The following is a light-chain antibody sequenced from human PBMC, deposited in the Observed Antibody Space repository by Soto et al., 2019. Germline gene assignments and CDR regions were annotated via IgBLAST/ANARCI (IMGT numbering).Light chain of an antibody. J-gene: IGKJ2*01. V-gene: IGKV1-5*01. Sequence: DIQLTQSPSTLSASVGDRVTITCRASQSISKWLAWYQHKPGKAPNLLIFDASRLHSGVPSRFNASGSGTEFPLTLDGLQPDDFATYYCQQYNHYSSSTFGQGTKLES. CDR1: QSISKW. CDR2: DAS. CDR3: QQYNHYSSST.